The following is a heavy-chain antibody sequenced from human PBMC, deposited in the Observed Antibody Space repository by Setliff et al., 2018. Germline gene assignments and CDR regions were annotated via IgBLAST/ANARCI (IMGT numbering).Heavy chain of an antibody. V-gene: IGHV5-51*01. CDR3: AREHVSGHSGY. D-gene: IGHD1-26*01. CDR1: GYRFTTYW. J-gene: IGHJ4*02. CDR2: VYPGDSDT. Sequence: GESLTLSCKGSGYRFTTYWIAWVRQKPGKGLEWMGIVYPGDSDTQYSPSFQGQVTFSSDKSINTAYLHLSSLKASDTAMYYCAREHVSGHSGYWGQGTLVTVSS.